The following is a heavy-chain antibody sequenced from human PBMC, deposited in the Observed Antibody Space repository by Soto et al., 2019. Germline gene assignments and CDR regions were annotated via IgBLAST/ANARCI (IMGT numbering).Heavy chain of an antibody. CDR2: IIPIFRTA. CDR3: ARELGAVASSGY. V-gene: IGHV1-69*13. CDR1: GGTFSSYA. J-gene: IGHJ4*02. Sequence: ASVKVSFKASGGTFSSYAISWVRQAPGQGLEWMGGIIPIFRTANYAQKLQGRITITADASTSTAYMELRSLRSDDTAVYYCARELGAVASSGYGGQGTLVTLS. D-gene: IGHD6-19*01.